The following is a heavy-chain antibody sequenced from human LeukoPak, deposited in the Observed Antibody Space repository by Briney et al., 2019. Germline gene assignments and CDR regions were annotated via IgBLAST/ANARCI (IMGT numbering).Heavy chain of an antibody. CDR2: IISNGGST. V-gene: IGHV3-64D*06. CDR1: GFSFSTNA. J-gene: IGHJ4*02. CDR3: ASHSPGSIDY. Sequence: GGSLRLSCSASGFSFSTNAMHWVRQAPGKGLEYVSAIISNGGSTYYAESVKGRFTISRDNSKNMVFLQMSSLRAEDTAVYYCASHSPGSIDYWGQGTLVTVSS.